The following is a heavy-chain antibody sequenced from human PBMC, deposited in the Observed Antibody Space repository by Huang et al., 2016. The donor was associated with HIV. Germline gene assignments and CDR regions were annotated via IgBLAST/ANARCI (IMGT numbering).Heavy chain of an antibody. D-gene: IGHD3-10*01. CDR2: MNPKSGNV. J-gene: IGHJ3*01. Sequence: QIQLAQSGAEVTKPGASVKVSCKASGYTFTNYDINWVRQASGQGLEWMGWMNPKSGNVGSTKKFQCRVAILRNSAMNTSYLEVTSLTSEDTAVYYCARGFGINYNHEAFDVWGQGTMVTVSS. V-gene: IGHV1-8*01. CDR1: GYTFTNYD. CDR3: ARGFGINYNHEAFDV.